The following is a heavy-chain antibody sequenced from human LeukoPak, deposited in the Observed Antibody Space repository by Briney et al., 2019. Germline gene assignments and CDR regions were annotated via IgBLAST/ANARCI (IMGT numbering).Heavy chain of an antibody. J-gene: IGHJ4*02. CDR2: IYYSGST. D-gene: IGHD6-13*01. CDR3: ARVKSSKFDY. CDR1: GGSISSHY. Sequence: SETLSLTCTVSGGSISSHYWSWIRQPPGKGLEWIGYIYYSGSTNYNPSLKGRVTISVDTSKNQFSLKLSSVTAADTAVYYCARVKSSKFDYWGQGTLVTVSS. V-gene: IGHV4-59*11.